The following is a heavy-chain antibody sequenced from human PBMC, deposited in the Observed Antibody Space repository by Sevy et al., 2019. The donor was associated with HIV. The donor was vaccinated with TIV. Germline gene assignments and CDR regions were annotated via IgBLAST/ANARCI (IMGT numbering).Heavy chain of an antibody. CDR2: IFKSGDVT. V-gene: IGHV3-23*01. CDR3: AGERYDSSGSFDAFDI. CDR1: GFTLRTYA. D-gene: IGHD3-22*01. J-gene: IGHJ3*02. Sequence: GGSLRLSCVASGFTLRTYAMNWVRQAPGKGLKWVSTIFKSGDVTYYADSVKGRFTIARDNSKNTVYRNMNSLRAEDTALYFCAGERYDSSGSFDAFDIWGQGTMVTVSS.